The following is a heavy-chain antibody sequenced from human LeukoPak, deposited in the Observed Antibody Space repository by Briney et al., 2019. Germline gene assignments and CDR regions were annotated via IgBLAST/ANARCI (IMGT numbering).Heavy chain of an antibody. V-gene: IGHV3-30*04. CDR1: GFTFSSYA. J-gene: IGHJ3*02. Sequence: GRSLRLSCAASGFTFSSYAMHWVRQAPGKGLERVAVISYDGSNKYYADSVKGRFTISRDNSKNTLYLQMNSLRAEDTAVYYCARERMTGDAFDIWGQGTMVTVSS. D-gene: IGHD2-15*01. CDR2: ISYDGSNK. CDR3: ARERMTGDAFDI.